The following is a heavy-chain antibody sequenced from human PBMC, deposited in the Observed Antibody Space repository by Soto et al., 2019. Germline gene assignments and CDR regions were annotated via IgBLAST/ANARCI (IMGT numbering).Heavy chain of an antibody. CDR3: ARALTAMVYFDY. CDR1: GGSVSSGSYY. D-gene: IGHD5-18*01. Sequence: SETLSLTCAVSGGSVSSGSYYWIWIRQPPGKGLEWIGYIYYSGSTNYNPSLKSRVTISVDTSKNQFSLKLSSVTAADTAVYYCARALTAMVYFDYWGQGTLVTVSS. CDR2: IYYSGST. J-gene: IGHJ4*02. V-gene: IGHV4-61*01.